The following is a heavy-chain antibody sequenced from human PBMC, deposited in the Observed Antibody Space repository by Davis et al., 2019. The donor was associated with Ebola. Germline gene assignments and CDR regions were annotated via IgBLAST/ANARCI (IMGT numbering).Heavy chain of an antibody. J-gene: IGHJ4*02. Sequence: GESLKISCAASGFTFTSYSFIWVRQAPGKGLEWLSYISSGSRTINYADSVKGRFTISRDNAKNSLYLQMNSLRDDDTAVYYCARGSGVIIPVWGQGTLVTVSS. CDR2: ISSGSRTI. CDR3: ARGSGVIIPV. V-gene: IGHV3-48*02. D-gene: IGHD3-10*01. CDR1: GFTFTSYS.